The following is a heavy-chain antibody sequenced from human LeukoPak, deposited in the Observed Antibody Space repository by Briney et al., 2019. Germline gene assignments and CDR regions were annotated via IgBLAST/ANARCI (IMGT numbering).Heavy chain of an antibody. D-gene: IGHD2-2*01. CDR3: ARVGCSSTSCYLTYYYYYYMDV. CDR1: GFTVSSNY. V-gene: IGHV3-21*01. CDR2: ISSSSSYI. J-gene: IGHJ6*03. Sequence: GGSLRLSCAASGFTVSSNYMSWVRQAPGKGLEWVSSISSSSSYIYYADSVKGRFTISRDNAKNSLYLQMNSLRAEDTAVYYCARVGCSSTSCYLTYYYYYYMDVWGKGTTVTVSS.